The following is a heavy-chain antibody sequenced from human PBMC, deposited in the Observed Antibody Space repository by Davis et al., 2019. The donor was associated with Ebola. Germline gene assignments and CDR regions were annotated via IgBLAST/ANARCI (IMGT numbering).Heavy chain of an antibody. CDR2: ISWNSGSI. V-gene: IGHV3-9*01. Sequence: SLKISCAASGFTFSSYWMHWVRQAPGKGLEWVSGISWNSGSIGYADSVKGRFTISRDNAKNSLYLQMNSLRAEDTAVYYCARVAQVIDAFDIWGQGTMVTVSS. CDR1: GFTFSSYW. CDR3: ARVAQVIDAFDI. J-gene: IGHJ3*02.